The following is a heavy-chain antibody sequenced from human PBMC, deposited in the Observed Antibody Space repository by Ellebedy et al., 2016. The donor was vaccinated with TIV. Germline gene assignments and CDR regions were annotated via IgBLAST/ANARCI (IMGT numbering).Heavy chain of an antibody. CDR3: ARVGWETDTAMAN. CDR2: IYYSGST. D-gene: IGHD5-18*01. V-gene: IGHV4-59*01. Sequence: SETLSLTXTVSGGSISSYYWSWIRQPPGKGLEWIGYIYYSGSTIYNPSLKSRVTISVETSKNQFSLKLSSVTAADTAVYYCARVGWETDTAMANWGQGTLVTVAS. CDR1: GGSISSYY. J-gene: IGHJ4*02.